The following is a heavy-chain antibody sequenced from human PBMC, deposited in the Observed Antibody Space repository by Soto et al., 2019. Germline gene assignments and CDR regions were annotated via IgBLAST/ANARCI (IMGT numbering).Heavy chain of an antibody. J-gene: IGHJ4*02. Sequence: NPSETLSLTCLVSGGSINTTSYYWGWLRQPPGKGLEWIGSMFYGGSTDYNASLKSRVNIPVDTSKNQFSLRVASVTAADTAVYYFARLLGYCTNKKCHQYFEQWGQGTPVTVSS. CDR1: GGSINTTSYY. D-gene: IGHD2-8*01. CDR3: ARLLGYCTNKKCHQYFEQ. CDR2: MFYGGST. V-gene: IGHV4-39*01.